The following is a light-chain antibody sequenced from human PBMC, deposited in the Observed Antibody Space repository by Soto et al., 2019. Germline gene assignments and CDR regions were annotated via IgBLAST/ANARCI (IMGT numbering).Light chain of an antibody. Sequence: QSVLTQPPSASGSPGQSVTISCTGTSSDVGGYNFVSWYQQHPGNAPKLMIYEVTKWPSGVPDRFSCSKSGNTASLTVSGLQAEDEAVYVCSSYATISTWVFGGGPKLT. CDR3: SSYATISTWV. CDR1: SSDVGGYNF. CDR2: EVT. J-gene: IGLJ3*02. V-gene: IGLV2-8*01.